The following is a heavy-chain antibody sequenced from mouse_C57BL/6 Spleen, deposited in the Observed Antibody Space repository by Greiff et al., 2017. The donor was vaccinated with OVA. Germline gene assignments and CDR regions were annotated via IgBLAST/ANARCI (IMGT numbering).Heavy chain of an antibody. Sequence: VQLQQSGPELVKPGASVKISCKASGYAFSSSWMNWVKQRPGKGLEWIGRIYPGDGDTNYNGKFKGKATLTADKSSSTAYMQRSSLTSEDSAVYFCARAPNFFDYWGQGTTLTVSS. CDR3: ARAPNFFDY. J-gene: IGHJ2*01. V-gene: IGHV1-82*01. CDR2: IYPGDGDT. CDR1: GYAFSSSW.